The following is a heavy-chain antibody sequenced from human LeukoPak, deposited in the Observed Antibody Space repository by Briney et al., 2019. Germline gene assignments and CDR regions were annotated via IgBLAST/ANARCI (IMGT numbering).Heavy chain of an antibody. V-gene: IGHV3-30-3*01. Sequence: GGSLRLSCAASGFTFSSYAMHWVRQAPGKGLEWVAVISYDGSNKYYADSVKGRFTISRDNSKNTLYLQMNSLRAEDTAVYYCARDFMGSPGYWGQGTLVTVSS. D-gene: IGHD3-10*01. J-gene: IGHJ4*02. CDR1: GFTFSSYA. CDR3: ARDFMGSPGY. CDR2: ISYDGSNK.